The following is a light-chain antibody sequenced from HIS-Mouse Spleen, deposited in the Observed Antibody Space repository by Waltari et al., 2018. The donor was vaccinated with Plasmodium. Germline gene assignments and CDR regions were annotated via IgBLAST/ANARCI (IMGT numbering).Light chain of an antibody. V-gene: IGLV3-1*01. J-gene: IGLJ3*02. CDR2: QDS. CDR1: QLGMLY. Sequence: SYELTQPPSVSVSPGQTASIPCSRDQLGMLYACWYQQKPGQSPVLVIYQDSKRPSGIPERFSGSNSGNTATLTISGTQAMDEADYYCQAWDSSTAVFGGGTKLTVL. CDR3: QAWDSSTAV.